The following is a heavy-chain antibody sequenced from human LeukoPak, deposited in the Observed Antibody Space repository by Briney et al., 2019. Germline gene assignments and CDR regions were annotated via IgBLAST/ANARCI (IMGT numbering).Heavy chain of an antibody. CDR1: GGSISRYY. D-gene: IGHD2-2*01. Sequence: SETLSLTCSVSGGSISRYYWSWIRQTPGKGLEWIGYIYYSGSTNYNPSLKSRVNISVDTSKNQFSLKLNSVTAADTALRYCAPQYCSSTSCYLFLWGQGTLVTVSS. CDR2: IYYSGST. CDR3: APQYCSSTSCYLFL. J-gene: IGHJ4*02. V-gene: IGHV4-59*08.